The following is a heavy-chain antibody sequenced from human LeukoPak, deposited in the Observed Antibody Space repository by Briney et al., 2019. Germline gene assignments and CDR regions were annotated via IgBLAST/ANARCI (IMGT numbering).Heavy chain of an antibody. J-gene: IGHJ6*03. D-gene: IGHD3-22*01. CDR2: IKQDGSEK. CDR3: ARDNGLYYYDSSGPKAGYYYYYMDV. Sequence: GGSLRLSCAASGFTFSSYWMSWVRQAPGKGLEWVANIKQDGSEKYYVDSVKGRFTISRDNAKNSLYLQMNSLRAEDTAVYYCARDNGLYYYDSSGPKAGYYYYYMDVWGKGTTVTVSS. CDR1: GFTFSSYW. V-gene: IGHV3-7*01.